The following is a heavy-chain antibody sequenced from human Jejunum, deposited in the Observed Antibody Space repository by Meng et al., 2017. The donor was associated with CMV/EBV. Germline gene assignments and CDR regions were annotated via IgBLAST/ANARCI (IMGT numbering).Heavy chain of an antibody. CDR3: ARHRSGGESEFDY. Sequence: CAASGFTVNDNCMSWVRQAPGKGLEWVSTLYTGGSTYYADSVKGQFTISRDNSKNTLYLQVNSLRAEDTAVYYCARHRSGGESEFDYWGQGALVTVSS. D-gene: IGHD1-26*01. CDR1: GFTVNDNC. J-gene: IGHJ4*02. CDR2: LYTGGST. V-gene: IGHV3-66*04.